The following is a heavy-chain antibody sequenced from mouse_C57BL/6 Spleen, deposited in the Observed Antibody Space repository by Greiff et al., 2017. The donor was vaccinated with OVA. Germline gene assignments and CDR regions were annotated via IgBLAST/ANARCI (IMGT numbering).Heavy chain of an antibody. V-gene: IGHV1-18*01. CDR1: GYTFTDYN. CDR3: ARGITTDEGFAY. CDR2: INPNNGGT. J-gene: IGHJ3*01. D-gene: IGHD1-1*01. Sequence: VQLQQSGPELVKPGASVKIPCKASGYTFTDYNMDWVKQSHGKSLEWIGDINPNNGGTIYNQKFKGKATVTVDKSSSTAYMELRSLTSEDTAVYYCARGITTDEGFAYWGQGTLVTVSA.